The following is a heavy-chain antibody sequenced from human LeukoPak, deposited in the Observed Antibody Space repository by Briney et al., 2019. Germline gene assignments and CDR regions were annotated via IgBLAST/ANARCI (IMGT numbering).Heavy chain of an antibody. CDR2: ISSSSSYI. D-gene: IGHD3-16*02. J-gene: IGHJ3*02. V-gene: IGHV3-21*01. CDR1: GFTFSSYS. CDR3: AREGDYDYVWGIYRPPTTRAFDI. Sequence: GGSLRLSCAASGFTFSSYSMNWVRQAPGKGLEWVSSISSSSSYIYYADSVKGRFTISIDNAKNSLYLQMSSLRAEDTAVYYCAREGDYDYVWGIYRPPTTRAFDIWGQGTMVTVSS.